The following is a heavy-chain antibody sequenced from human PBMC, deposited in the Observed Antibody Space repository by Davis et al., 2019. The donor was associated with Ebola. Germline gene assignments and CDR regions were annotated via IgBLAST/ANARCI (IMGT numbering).Heavy chain of an antibody. CDR1: GGSINSDGHY. CDR3: ARGRSSAAGPFDS. Sequence: PSETLSLTCTVSGGSINSDGHYWTWIRQHPGKGLEWIGYVYYSGSTYYNPSLKSRLIISVDRSKNQFSLNLNSATAADTAVYYCARGRSSAAGPFDSWGQGTLVTVSS. J-gene: IGHJ5*01. CDR2: VYYSGST. D-gene: IGHD6-13*01. V-gene: IGHV4-31*03.